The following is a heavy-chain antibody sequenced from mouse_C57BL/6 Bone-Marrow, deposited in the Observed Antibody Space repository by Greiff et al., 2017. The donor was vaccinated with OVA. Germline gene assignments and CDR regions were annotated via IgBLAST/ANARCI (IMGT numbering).Heavy chain of an antibody. CDR1: GYTFTSYW. J-gene: IGHJ3*01. D-gene: IGHD1-1*01. CDR3: AREGAFPTVVATKAWFAY. Sequence: QVHVKQSGAELVKPGASVKLSCKASGYTFTSYWMHWVKQRPGQGLEWIGMIHPNSGSTNYNEKFKSKATLTVDKSSSTAYMQLSSLTSEDSAVYYGAREGAFPTVVATKAWFAYWGQGTLVTVSA. CDR2: IHPNSGST. V-gene: IGHV1-64*01.